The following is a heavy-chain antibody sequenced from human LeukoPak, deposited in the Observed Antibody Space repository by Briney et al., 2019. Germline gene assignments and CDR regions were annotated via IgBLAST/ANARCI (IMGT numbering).Heavy chain of an antibody. V-gene: IGHV4-59*12. CDR2: IYYSGST. Sequence: SETLSLTLTLAGASISSYYWSSIRQPPREGLGWIWYIYYSGSTNYNPSLKSRVTISVDTSKTQFSLKLSSVTAADTAVYYCVSIQLRTSWFDPWGQGTLVTVSS. J-gene: IGHJ5*02. D-gene: IGHD1-1*01. CDR1: GASISSYY. CDR3: VSIQLRTSWFDP.